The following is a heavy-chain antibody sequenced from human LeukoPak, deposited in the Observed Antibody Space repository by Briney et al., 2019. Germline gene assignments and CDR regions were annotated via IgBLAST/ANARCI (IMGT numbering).Heavy chain of an antibody. CDR3: VRHGGGYCSGGSCYVDY. D-gene: IGHD2-15*01. V-gene: IGHV4-39*01. CDR1: GGSISSSSYY. Sequence: PSETQSLTRTVSGGSISSSSYYWGWIRQPPGKGLEWIGSIYYSGSTYYNPSLKSRVTISVDTSKNQFSLKVTSVTAADTAVYYCVRHGGGYCSGGSCYVDYWGQGTLVTVSS. CDR2: IYYSGST. J-gene: IGHJ4*02.